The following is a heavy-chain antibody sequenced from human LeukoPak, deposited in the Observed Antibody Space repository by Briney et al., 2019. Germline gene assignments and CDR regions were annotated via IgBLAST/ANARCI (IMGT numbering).Heavy chain of an antibody. J-gene: IGHJ3*02. Sequence: PSETLSLTCAVYGGSFSGYYWSWIRQPPGKGLEWIGEINHSGGTNYNPPLKSRVTISVDTSKNQFSLKLSSVTAADTAVYYCASAMIGVPDDAFDIWGQGTMVTVSS. CDR3: ASAMIGVPDDAFDI. CDR2: INHSGGT. CDR1: GGSFSGYY. V-gene: IGHV4-34*01. D-gene: IGHD3-22*01.